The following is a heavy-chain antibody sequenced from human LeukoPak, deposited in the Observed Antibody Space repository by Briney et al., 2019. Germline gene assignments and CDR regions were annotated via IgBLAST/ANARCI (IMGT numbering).Heavy chain of an antibody. Sequence: GGSLRLSCAASGFTFSNYWMSWVRQAPGKGLEWVADIKQDGSEKYYVDSLMGRFTVSRDNAENSLFLQIKSLSAGDTAVYYCARVGAARLYYYYMDVWGKGTTVTVSS. V-gene: IGHV3-7*01. J-gene: IGHJ6*03. CDR3: ARVGAARLYYYYMDV. CDR2: IKQDGSEK. CDR1: GFTFSNYW. D-gene: IGHD2-15*01.